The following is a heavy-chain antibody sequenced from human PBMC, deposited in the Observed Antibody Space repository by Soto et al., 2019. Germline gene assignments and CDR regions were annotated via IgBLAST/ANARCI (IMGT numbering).Heavy chain of an antibody. CDR1: GFALSDYY. V-gene: IGHV3-11*04. CDR3: ARGGGGGLFEH. D-gene: IGHD2-21*01. CDR2: ITSSATTI. J-gene: IGHJ4*02. Sequence: GGSLRLSCAGSGFALSDYYMNWIRQAPGKGLEWVAYITSSATTIFYADSVKGRFTISRDNTKSSLFLQMNSLGVEDTAVYYCARGGGGGLFEHWGQGVLVTVSS.